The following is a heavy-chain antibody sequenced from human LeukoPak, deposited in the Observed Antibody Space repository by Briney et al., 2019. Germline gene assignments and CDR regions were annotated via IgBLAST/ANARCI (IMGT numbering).Heavy chain of an antibody. D-gene: IGHD1-1*01. CDR1: GFTFSAHW. CDR3: ARDYPAPGFIFDH. CDR2: IKYDGNER. Sequence: GGSPRLSCAASGFTFSAHWMAWVRQAPGKGLEWVANIKYDGNERYSVDSVKGRFTISRDNAKNSLYLQMNSVRAEDTAVYYCARDYPAPGFIFDHWGLGTQVSVSS. V-gene: IGHV3-7*01. J-gene: IGHJ4*02.